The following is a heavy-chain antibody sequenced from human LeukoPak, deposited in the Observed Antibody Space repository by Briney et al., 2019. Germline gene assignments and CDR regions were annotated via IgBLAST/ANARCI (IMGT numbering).Heavy chain of an antibody. Sequence: PSETLSLTCTVSGGSISSYYWSWIRQPPGKGLEWIGYIYYSGSTNYNPSLKSRVTISVDTSKNQFSLKLSSVTAADTAVYYCARGATMIRGAFDIWGQGTMVTVSS. V-gene: IGHV4-59*01. CDR2: IYYSGST. CDR1: GGSISSYY. CDR3: ARGATMIRGAFDI. J-gene: IGHJ3*02. D-gene: IGHD3-22*01.